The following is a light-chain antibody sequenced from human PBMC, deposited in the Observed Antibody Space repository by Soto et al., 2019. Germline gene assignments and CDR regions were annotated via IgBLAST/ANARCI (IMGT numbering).Light chain of an antibody. V-gene: IGLV1-40*01. CDR2: VNS. J-gene: IGLJ2*01. Sequence: QSVLTQPPSVSGAPGQRVTISCTGSSSNIGAGYDVHWYQQLPGTAPKLLIYVNSNRPSGVPDRFSGSKSGTSASLAITGLQDEDDADYYCHYYDSSRNVVFGGGTKVTVL. CDR3: HYYDSSRNVV. CDR1: SSNIGAGYD.